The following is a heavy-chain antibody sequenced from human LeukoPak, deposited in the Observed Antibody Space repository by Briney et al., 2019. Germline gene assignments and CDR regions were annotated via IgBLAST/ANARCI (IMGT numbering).Heavy chain of an antibody. Sequence: PGGSRRLSCAASGFTFSSYAMSWVRQAPGKGLEWVSAISGSGGSTYYADSVKGRFTISRDNSKNTLYLQMNSLRAEDTAVYYCAKDPNGDYFGTFDVWGQGTMVTVSS. CDR2: ISGSGGST. D-gene: IGHD4-17*01. J-gene: IGHJ3*01. CDR1: GFTFSSYA. V-gene: IGHV3-23*01. CDR3: AKDPNGDYFGTFDV.